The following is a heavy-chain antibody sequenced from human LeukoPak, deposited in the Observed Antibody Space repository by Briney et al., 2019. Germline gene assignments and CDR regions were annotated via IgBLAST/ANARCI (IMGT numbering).Heavy chain of an antibody. CDR1: GGSLTSSNQN. D-gene: IGHD5-18*01. Sequence: SETLSLTCSVVGGSLTSSNQNWGWIRQPPGKGLEWIGSIYYSGRTYYNPSLKSRATISVDTSKNQLSLKLSSVTAADTAVYYCARDDQRGYSYDYSAFVIWGQGTMVTVSS. J-gene: IGHJ3*02. CDR2: IYYSGRT. CDR3: ARDDQRGYSYDYSAFVI. V-gene: IGHV4-39*02.